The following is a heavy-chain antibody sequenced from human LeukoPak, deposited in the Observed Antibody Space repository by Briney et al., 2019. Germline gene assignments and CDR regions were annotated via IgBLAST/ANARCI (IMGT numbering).Heavy chain of an antibody. Sequence: ASVTVSCKASGYTFTSYGISWVRQAPGQGKEWMGWISAYNGNTNYAQKLQGRVTMTTDTSTSTAYMELRSLRSDDTAVYYCARRDDYYYYMDVWGKGTTVTVSS. V-gene: IGHV1-18*01. CDR3: ARRDDYYYYMDV. CDR1: GYTFTSYG. J-gene: IGHJ6*03. CDR2: ISAYNGNT. D-gene: IGHD5-24*01.